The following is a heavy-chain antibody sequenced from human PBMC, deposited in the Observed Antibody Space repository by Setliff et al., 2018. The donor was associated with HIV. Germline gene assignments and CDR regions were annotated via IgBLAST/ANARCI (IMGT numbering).Heavy chain of an antibody. CDR2: IYYSGST. V-gene: IGHV4-31*03. Sequence: NPSETLSLTCTVSGGSISGGGYYWSWIRQHPGKGLEWIGYIYYSGSTYYNPSLKSRVTISVDTSKNQFSLKLSSVTAADTAVYYCARGLGGSRVYYYYYYYMDVWGKGTTVTVSS. CDR3: ARGLGGSRVYYYYYYYMDV. D-gene: IGHD3-16*01. J-gene: IGHJ6*03. CDR1: GGSISGGGYY.